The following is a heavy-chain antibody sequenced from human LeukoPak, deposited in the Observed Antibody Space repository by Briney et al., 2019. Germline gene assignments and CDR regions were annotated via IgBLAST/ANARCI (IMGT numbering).Heavy chain of an antibody. V-gene: IGHV1-18*01. J-gene: IGHJ4*02. CDR1: GHTFSRDG. Sequence: ASVKVSGMGFGHTFSRDGITWVRQAPGQGLEWMGWINVYNGNTNYAPKFQGRVTMTTYISRDTAYMEMMSLRSDDTAVYYCAREIWSGHYNIWGQGTLITVSS. D-gene: IGHD3-3*01. CDR3: AREIWSGHYNI. CDR2: INVYNGNT.